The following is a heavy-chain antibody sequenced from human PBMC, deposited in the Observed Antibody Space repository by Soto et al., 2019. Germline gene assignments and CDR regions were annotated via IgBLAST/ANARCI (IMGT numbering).Heavy chain of an antibody. J-gene: IGHJ6*02. D-gene: IGHD6-19*01. CDR3: ATRVIAVAGTDYYGMDV. V-gene: IGHV1-69*12. Sequence: QVQLVQSGAEVKKPGSSVKVSCKASGGTFSSYAISWVRQAPGQGLEWMGGIIPIFGTANYAQKFQGRVTITADESTSTAYMGLSSLRSEDTAVYYCATRVIAVAGTDYYGMDVWGQGTTVTVSS. CDR2: IIPIFGTA. CDR1: GGTFSSYA.